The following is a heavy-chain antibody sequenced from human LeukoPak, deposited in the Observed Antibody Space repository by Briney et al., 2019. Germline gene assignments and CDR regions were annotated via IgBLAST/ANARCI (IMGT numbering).Heavy chain of an antibody. CDR1: GGTFSSYA. V-gene: IGHV1-69*05. CDR3: ARDTYYYGSGNRADDY. CDR2: IIPIFGTA. Sequence: ASVKVSCKASGGTFSSYAISWVRQAPGQGLEWMGRIIPIFGTANYAQKFQGRVTITTDESTNTAYMELSSLRSEDTAVYYCARDTYYYGSGNRADDYWGQGTLVTVSS. J-gene: IGHJ4*02. D-gene: IGHD3-10*01.